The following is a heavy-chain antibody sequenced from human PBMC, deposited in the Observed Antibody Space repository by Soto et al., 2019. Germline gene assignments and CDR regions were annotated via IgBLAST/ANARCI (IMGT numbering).Heavy chain of an antibody. V-gene: IGHV3-7*01. J-gene: IGHJ4*02. CDR2: IKQDGSEK. CDR3: ARRGYHCGAGTCYVGH. Sequence: GGSLRLSCAASGFTFINYWMSWVRQAPGKGLEWVANIKQDGSEKYYVDSVRGRFTISRDNAQNSLYLQMNSLRVEDTAIYYCARRGYHCGAGTCYVGHWGQGTLVTVSS. CDR1: GFTFINYW. D-gene: IGHD2-15*01.